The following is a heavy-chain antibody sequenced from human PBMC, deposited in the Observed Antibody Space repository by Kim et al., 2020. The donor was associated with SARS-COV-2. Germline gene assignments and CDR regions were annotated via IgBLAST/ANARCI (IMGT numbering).Heavy chain of an antibody. CDR3: ARRVAATPYYYYGMDV. J-gene: IGHJ6*02. V-gene: IGHV1-69*01. D-gene: IGHD2-15*01. Sequence: KFQGRVTITADESTSTAYMELSSLRSEDTAVYYCARRVAATPYYYYGMDVWGQGTTVTVSS.